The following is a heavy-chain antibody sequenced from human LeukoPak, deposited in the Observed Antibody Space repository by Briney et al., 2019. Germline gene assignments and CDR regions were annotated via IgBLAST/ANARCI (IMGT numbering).Heavy chain of an antibody. V-gene: IGHV1-8*01. J-gene: IGHJ6*02. D-gene: IGHD1-26*01. CDR3: ARVAEWELLDYYYGMDV. CDR1: GYTFTSYD. CDR2: MNPNSGNT. Sequence: ASVKVSCKASGYTFTSYDINWVRQVTGQRLEWMGWMNPNSGNTGYAQKFQGRVTMTRNTSISTAYMELSSLRSEDTAVYYCARVAEWELLDYYYGMDVWGQGTTVTVSS.